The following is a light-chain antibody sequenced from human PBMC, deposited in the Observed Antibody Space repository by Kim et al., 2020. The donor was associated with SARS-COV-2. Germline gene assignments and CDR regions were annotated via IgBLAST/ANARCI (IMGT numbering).Light chain of an antibody. J-gene: IGLJ7*01. Sequence: GQRVTISCSGSRSNVGPNTVTWYQQLPGTAPKLLIYSNNQRPSGVPDRFSGSKSDTSASLAISGLQSEDEADYHCASWDDSLIGPVFGGGTQLTVL. CDR3: ASWDDSLIGPV. V-gene: IGLV1-44*01. CDR1: RSNVGPNT. CDR2: SNN.